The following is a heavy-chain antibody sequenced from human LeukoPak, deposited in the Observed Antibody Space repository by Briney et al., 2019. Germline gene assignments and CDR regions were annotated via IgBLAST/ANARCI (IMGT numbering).Heavy chain of an antibody. J-gene: IGHJ4*02. CDR3: ARDPGPFPYFFDN. Sequence: PGGSLRLSCAASGFTFNNYPLAWVRQTPEKGLECVSAISGDGVSPYYVDSVRGRFTISRDNSKNTLYLQMHSLRVEDTAVYFCARDPGPFPYFFDNRGQGTLVTVSS. V-gene: IGHV3-23*01. CDR2: ISGDGVSP. CDR1: GFTFNNYP.